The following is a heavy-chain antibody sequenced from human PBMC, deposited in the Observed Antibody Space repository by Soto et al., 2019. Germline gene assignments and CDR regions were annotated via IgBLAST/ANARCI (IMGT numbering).Heavy chain of an antibody. CDR2: ISYDGSNK. Sequence: GSLRLSCAASGFTFSSYAMHWVRQAPGKGLEWVAVISYDGSNKYYADSVKGRFTISRDNSKNTLYLQMNSLRAEDTAVYYCARDHGDCSSTSCYYFDYWGQGTLVTVSS. D-gene: IGHD2-2*01. V-gene: IGHV3-30*04. J-gene: IGHJ4*02. CDR3: ARDHGDCSSTSCYYFDY. CDR1: GFTFSSYA.